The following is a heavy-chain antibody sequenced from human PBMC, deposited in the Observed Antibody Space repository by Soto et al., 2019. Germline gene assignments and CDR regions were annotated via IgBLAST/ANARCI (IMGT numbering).Heavy chain of an antibody. CDR2: ISAYNGNT. V-gene: IGHV1-18*01. Sequence: ASVKVSCKASGYTFTSYGISWVRQAPGQGLEWMGWISAYNGNTNYAQKLQGRVTMTTDTSTSTAYMELRSLRSDDTAVYYCARKVSGSYDYYYGMDVWGQGTTFTVSS. J-gene: IGHJ6*02. D-gene: IGHD3-10*01. CDR3: ARKVSGSYDYYYGMDV. CDR1: GYTFTSYG.